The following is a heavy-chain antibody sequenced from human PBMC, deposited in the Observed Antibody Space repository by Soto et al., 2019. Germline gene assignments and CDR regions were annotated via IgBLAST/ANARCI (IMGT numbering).Heavy chain of an antibody. Sequence: GESLKISCKGSGYSFTSYWIGWVPQMPGKGLEGMGIIVPGDSDTRYSPSFQGQVTMSADKSIRTAYLQRSSLKASDTAMYYCARQNLKCYGSSGNDFDIWGQGTIVTVS. J-gene: IGHJ3*02. CDR2: IVPGDSDT. D-gene: IGHD3-22*01. CDR1: GYSFTSYW. CDR3: ARQNLKCYGSSGNDFDI. V-gene: IGHV5-51*01.